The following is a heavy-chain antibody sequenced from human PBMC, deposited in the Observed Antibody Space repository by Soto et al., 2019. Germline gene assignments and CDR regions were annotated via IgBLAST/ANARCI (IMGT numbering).Heavy chain of an antibody. V-gene: IGHV1-2*04. D-gene: IGHD2-8*01. J-gene: IGHJ5*02. CDR2: INPNSGGS. CDR1: GYTFTGYY. CDR3: ARGGLYCTNGVCYTGNWFGP. Sequence: ASVKVSCKASGYTFTGYYIHWVRQAPGQGLEWMGWINPNSGGSNYAQKFQGWVTMTRNTSISTAYMELSRLRSDDTAVYYCARGGLYCTNGVCYTGNWFGPWGQGTRVTVSS.